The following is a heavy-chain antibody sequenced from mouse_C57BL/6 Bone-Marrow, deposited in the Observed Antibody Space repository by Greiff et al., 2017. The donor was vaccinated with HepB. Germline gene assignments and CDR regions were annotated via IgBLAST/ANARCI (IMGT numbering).Heavy chain of an antibody. CDR3: ARYDYAAVDYAMAY. Sequence: EVQGVESGGGLVQPGGSLSLSCAASGFTFTDYYMSWVRQPPGKALEWLGFIRNKANGYTTEYSASVKGRFTISRDNSQSILYLQMNALRAEDRATYYCARYDYAAVDYAMAYWGQGTSVTVSS. CDR2: IRNKANGYTT. J-gene: IGHJ4*01. CDR1: GFTFTDYY. D-gene: IGHD2-4*01. V-gene: IGHV7-3*01.